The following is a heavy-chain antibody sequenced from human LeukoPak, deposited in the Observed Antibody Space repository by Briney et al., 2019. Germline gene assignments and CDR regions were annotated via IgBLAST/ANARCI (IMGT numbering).Heavy chain of an antibody. CDR3: ARDRYYDFWSGSNWFDP. CDR2: IYYSGST. Sequence: PSETLSLTCTVSGGSVSSGSYYWSWIRQPPGKGLEWIGYIYYSGSTNYNPSPKSRVTISVDTSKNQFSLKLSSVTAADTAVYYCARDRYYDFWSGSNWFDPWGQGTLVTVSS. J-gene: IGHJ5*02. V-gene: IGHV4-61*01. CDR1: GGSVSSGSYY. D-gene: IGHD3-3*01.